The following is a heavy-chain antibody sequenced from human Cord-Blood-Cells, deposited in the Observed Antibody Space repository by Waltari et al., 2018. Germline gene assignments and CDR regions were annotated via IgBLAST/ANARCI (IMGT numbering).Heavy chain of an antibody. CDR3: ARVPNSLTGNEFDY. J-gene: IGHJ4*02. CDR1: VGSISSSNW. D-gene: IGHD3-9*01. CDR2: IYHSGST. V-gene: IGHV4-4*02. Sequence: QVQLQQSGPGLVKPSWTLSLTCAVSVGSISSSNWWSCAPPPPGKVLEWIGEIYHSGSTNYNPSLKSRVTISVDKSKNQFSLKLSSVTAADTAVYYCARVPNSLTGNEFDYWGQGTLVTVSS.